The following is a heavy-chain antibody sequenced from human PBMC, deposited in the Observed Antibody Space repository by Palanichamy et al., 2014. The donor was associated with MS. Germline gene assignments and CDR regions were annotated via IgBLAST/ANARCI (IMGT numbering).Heavy chain of an antibody. CDR2: ISNGSSIV. Sequence: EVHLVESGGGLVQPGGSLRLSCAASGFIFNSYSMHWVRQAPGKGLEWVSYISNGSSIVYYADSVKGRFTVSRDNAKNSLYLQMKSLRDEDTAVYYCARGGETYYDFWGGSWGQGTLVIVSS. V-gene: IGHV3-48*02. CDR1: GFIFNSYS. CDR3: ARGGETYYDFWGGS. J-gene: IGHJ5*02. D-gene: IGHD3-3*01.